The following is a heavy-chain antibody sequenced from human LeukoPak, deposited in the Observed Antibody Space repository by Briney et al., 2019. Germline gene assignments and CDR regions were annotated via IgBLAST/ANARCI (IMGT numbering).Heavy chain of an antibody. CDR3: AKHLVRGVTWFDP. J-gene: IGHJ5*02. D-gene: IGHD4-23*01. V-gene: IGHV3-23*01. CDR2: ISGSGGST. Sequence: GGSLRLSCAASGFTFSSYAISWVRQAPGKGLEWVSAISGSGGSTYYADSVKGRFAISRDNSKNTLYLQMNSLRAEDTAVYYCAKHLVRGVTWFDPWGQGTLVTVSS. CDR1: GFTFSSYA.